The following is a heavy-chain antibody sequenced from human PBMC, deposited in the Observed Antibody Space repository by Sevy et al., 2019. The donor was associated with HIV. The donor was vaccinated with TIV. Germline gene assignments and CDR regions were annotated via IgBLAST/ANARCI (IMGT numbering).Heavy chain of an antibody. D-gene: IGHD6-19*01. CDR2: IIPIFGTA. CDR3: ARDLDRPWLAQGY. CDR1: GGTFSSYA. Sequence: ASVKVSCKASGGTFSSYAISWVRQAPGQGLEWMGGIIPIFGTANYAQKFQGRVTITADESTSTAYMELSSLRSEDTAVYYCARDLDRPWLAQGYWGQGTLVTVSS. J-gene: IGHJ4*02. V-gene: IGHV1-69*13.